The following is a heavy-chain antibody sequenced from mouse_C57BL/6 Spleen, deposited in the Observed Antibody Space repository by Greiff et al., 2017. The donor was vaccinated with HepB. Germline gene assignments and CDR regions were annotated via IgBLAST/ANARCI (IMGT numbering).Heavy chain of an antibody. Sequence: EVKLVESGGGLVQPGGSLKLSCAASGFTFSDYGMAWVRQAPRKGPEWVAFISNLAYSIYYADTVTGRFTISRENAKNTLYLEMSSLSSEDTAMYYCARAYYYGSTPHAMDYWGQGTSVTVSS. CDR3: ARAYYYGSTPHAMDY. J-gene: IGHJ4*01. V-gene: IGHV5-15*01. CDR2: ISNLAYSI. CDR1: GFTFSDYG. D-gene: IGHD1-1*01.